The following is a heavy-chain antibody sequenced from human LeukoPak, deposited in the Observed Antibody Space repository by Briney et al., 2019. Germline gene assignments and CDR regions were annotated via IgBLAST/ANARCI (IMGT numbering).Heavy chain of an antibody. CDR2: ISCYNGDT. CDR3: ARDPSNTSGWSPYFDF. Sequence: GASVKVSCKASGYTFTNHAIAWVRKAPGQGLEWMGWISCYNGDTRYGQKLQGRVTMSTDTSTTTAYMELTSLRSDDTAVYYCARDPSNTSGWSPYFDFWGQGTLVTVSS. CDR1: GYTFTNHA. V-gene: IGHV1-18*01. D-gene: IGHD6-19*01. J-gene: IGHJ4*02.